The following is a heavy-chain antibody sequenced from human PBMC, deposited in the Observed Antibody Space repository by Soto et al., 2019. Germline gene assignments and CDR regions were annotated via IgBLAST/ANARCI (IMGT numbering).Heavy chain of an antibody. CDR1: GFTFSSYA. V-gene: IGHV3-23*01. D-gene: IGHD2-15*01. CDR3: AKDRGRVGYCGGGSCSLAFDI. J-gene: IGHJ3*02. Sequence: GGSLRLSCAASGFTFSSYAMSWVRQAPGKGLEWVSTISGSGGSTYYADSVKGRFAISRDNSKNTLYLQMNSLRAEDTAVYYCAKDRGRVGYCGGGSCSLAFDIWGQGTMVTVSS. CDR2: ISGSGGST.